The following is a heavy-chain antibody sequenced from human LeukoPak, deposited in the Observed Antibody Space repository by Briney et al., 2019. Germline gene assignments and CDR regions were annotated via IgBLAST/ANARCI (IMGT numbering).Heavy chain of an antibody. CDR3: ARESESSGWYDY. V-gene: IGHV3-11*05. CDR2: ISSTSNYT. D-gene: IGHD6-19*01. Sequence: KPGGSLRLSCAASGFTFSDFYMSCLPPAPGRGLECVSYISSTSNYTNQANSVKGRFTISRDNAKNSLYLQMNSLRSDDTALYYCARESESSGWYDYWGQGTLVTVSS. J-gene: IGHJ4*02. CDR1: GFTFSDFY.